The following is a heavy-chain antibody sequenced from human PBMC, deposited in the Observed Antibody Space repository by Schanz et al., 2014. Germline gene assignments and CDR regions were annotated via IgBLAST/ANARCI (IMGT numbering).Heavy chain of an antibody. Sequence: VQLVESGGGLVQPGGSLRLSCSASGFTFSSYSMYWVRQAPGKGLEYVSVISSNGGSTDFADSVKGRFTISRDNSKNMLYLQINNLRAEDTAVYYCARGTDTAMEHRPFDYWGQGTLXTVSS. D-gene: IGHD5-18*01. J-gene: IGHJ4*02. CDR1: GFTFSSYS. CDR2: ISSNGGST. V-gene: IGHV3-64*04. CDR3: ARGTDTAMEHRPFDY.